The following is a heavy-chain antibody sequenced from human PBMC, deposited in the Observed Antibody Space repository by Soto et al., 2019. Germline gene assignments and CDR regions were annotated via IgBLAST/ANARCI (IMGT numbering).Heavy chain of an antibody. V-gene: IGHV3-73*01. Sequence: PGGSLRLSCAASGFTFSGSAMHWVRQASGKGLQWVGRIRSKANSYATSYDASVKGRFTISRDDSKNTAYLQMNSLRTEDTAVYYCTRRYFYDSSGYYMDDYWGQGT. CDR3: TRRYFYDSSGYYMDDY. CDR2: IRSKANSYAT. J-gene: IGHJ4*02. D-gene: IGHD3-22*01. CDR1: GFTFSGSA.